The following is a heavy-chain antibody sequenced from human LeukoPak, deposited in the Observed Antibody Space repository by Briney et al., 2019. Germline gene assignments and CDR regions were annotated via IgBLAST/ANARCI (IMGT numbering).Heavy chain of an antibody. V-gene: IGHV4-59*01. CDR3: ARVGSSRRGGNYFYFMDV. CDR1: GGSISSYY. CDR2: IYSSGST. Sequence: PSETLSLTCTVSGGSISSYYWSWIRQPPGKGLEWIGYIYSSGSTNYNPSLKSRVTISLDTSKNQFSLKLSSVTAADTAVFYCARVGSSRRGGNYFYFMDVWGKGTTVTVSS. J-gene: IGHJ6*03. D-gene: IGHD6-6*01.